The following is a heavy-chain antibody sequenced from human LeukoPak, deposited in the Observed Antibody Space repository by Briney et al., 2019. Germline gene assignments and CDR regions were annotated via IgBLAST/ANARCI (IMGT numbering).Heavy chain of an antibody. V-gene: IGHV1-2*02. CDR3: AKVGGSGSSGYSYMDV. CDR2: INPNSGDT. Sequence: GASVKVSCKASGYTFTGYYMHWVRQAPGQGLEWMGWINPNSGDTNYVQKFQGRVTMTSDTSISTAYMELTRLTSDDTAVYYCAKVGGSGSSGYSYMDVWGKGTTVTVSS. CDR1: GYTFTGYY. J-gene: IGHJ6*03. D-gene: IGHD3-10*01.